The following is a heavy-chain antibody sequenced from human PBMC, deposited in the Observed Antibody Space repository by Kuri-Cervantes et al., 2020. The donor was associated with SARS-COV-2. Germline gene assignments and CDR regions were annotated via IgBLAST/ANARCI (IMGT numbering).Heavy chain of an antibody. CDR3: ARDSRSYYQVLLDHYYYSYMDV. V-gene: IGHV4-4*07. J-gene: IGHJ6*03. D-gene: IGHD1-26*01. Sequence: GSLRLSCTVSGGSISSYYWSWIRQPAGKGLEWIGRIYTSGSTSYNPSLKSRVTMSVDTSKNQFSLKLDSVTAADTAVYYCARDSRSYYQVLLDHYYYSYMDVWGKGTTVTVSS. CDR2: IYTSGST. CDR1: GGSISSYY.